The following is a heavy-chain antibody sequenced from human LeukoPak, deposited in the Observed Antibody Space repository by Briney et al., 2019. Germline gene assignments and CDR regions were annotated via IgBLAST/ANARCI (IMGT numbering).Heavy chain of an antibody. CDR3: AREFGGFGELYDY. V-gene: IGHV1-3*03. CDR1: GYTFTSYD. J-gene: IGHJ4*02. D-gene: IGHD3-10*01. CDR2: INAGNGNT. Sequence: ASVKVSCKASGYTFTSYDINWVRQATGQGLEWMGWINAGNGNTKYSQEFQGRVTITRDTSASTAYMELSSLRSEDMAVYYCAREFGGFGELYDYWGQGTLVTVSS.